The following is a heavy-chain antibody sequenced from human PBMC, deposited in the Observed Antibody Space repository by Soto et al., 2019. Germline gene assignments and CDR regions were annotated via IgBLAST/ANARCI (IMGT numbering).Heavy chain of an antibody. CDR2: IYYSGNT. CDR3: ARSEDYYDSSGYYPNWFDP. CDR1: GGSGRSGGYY. D-gene: IGHD3-22*01. J-gene: IGHJ5*02. V-gene: IGHV4-61*08. Sequence: TSETLCLTCTVAGGSGRSGGYYWSWIRQPPGKGLEWIGYIYYSGNTNYNPSLKSRVTISVDTSKNQFSLKLSSVTAADTAVYYCARSEDYYDSSGYYPNWFDPWGQGTLVTVSS.